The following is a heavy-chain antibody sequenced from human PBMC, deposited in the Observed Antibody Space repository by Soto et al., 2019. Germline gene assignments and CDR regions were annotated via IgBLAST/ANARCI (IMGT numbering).Heavy chain of an antibody. CDR3: GRPTGMTTATTDRRHDP. CDR2: IFFTGRT. D-gene: IGHD4-17*01. CDR1: GGSISSDSHH. J-gene: IGHJ5*02. Sequence: PSETLSLTCTVSGGSISSDSHHWDWIRQPPGKGPEWIGSIFFTGRTYYNPSLKSRVTISVDTSKNQFSLAMNYVTAADTAVYYCGRPTGMTTATTDRRHDPWGQGTLVTSPQ. V-gene: IGHV4-39*01.